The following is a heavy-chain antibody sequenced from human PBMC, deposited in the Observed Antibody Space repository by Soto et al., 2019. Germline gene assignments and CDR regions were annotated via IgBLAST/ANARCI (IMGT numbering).Heavy chain of an antibody. CDR1: GFTFSSYG. Sequence: PGGSLRLSCAASGFTFSSYGMHWVRQAPGKGLEWVAVISYDGSNKYYADSVKGRFTISRDNSKNTLYLQMNSLRAEDTAVYYCAKDLSGFGSGSYLFDYWGQGTLVTVSS. CDR3: AKDLSGFGSGSYLFDY. J-gene: IGHJ4*02. D-gene: IGHD3-10*01. CDR2: ISYDGSNK. V-gene: IGHV3-30*18.